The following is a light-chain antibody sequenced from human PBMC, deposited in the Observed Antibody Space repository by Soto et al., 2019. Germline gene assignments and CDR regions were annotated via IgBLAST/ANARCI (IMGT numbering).Light chain of an antibody. J-gene: IGKJ2*03. Sequence: DIQMTQSPSTLSASVGDRVTITCRASQSISSWLAWYQQKPGKAPSLLIYTASTLEDGVPSRFXGSSSGTEFTLTSSILRPDDFASYFFQQDSPSPLASFSQGTKL. CDR2: TAS. V-gene: IGKV1-5*03. CDR1: QSISSW. CDR3: QQDSPSPLAS.